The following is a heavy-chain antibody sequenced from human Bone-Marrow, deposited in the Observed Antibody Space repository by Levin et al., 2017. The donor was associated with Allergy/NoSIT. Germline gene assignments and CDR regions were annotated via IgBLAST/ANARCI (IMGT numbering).Heavy chain of an antibody. Sequence: SCAASEFTFSRFTLNWVRQAPGKGLEWVSSISSSGTYTYYADSVKGRFTIARDNAENALYLHMNNVRADDTGVYFCARDGVGCSGGSCYSYYFDLWGRGTLVTVSS. V-gene: IGHV3-21*01. CDR3: ARDGVGCSGGSCYSYYFDL. CDR2: ISSSGTYT. J-gene: IGHJ2*01. D-gene: IGHD2-15*01. CDR1: EFTFSRFT.